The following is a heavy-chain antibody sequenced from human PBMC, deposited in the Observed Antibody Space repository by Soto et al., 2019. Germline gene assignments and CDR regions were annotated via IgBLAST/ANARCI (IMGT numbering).Heavy chain of an antibody. CDR1: GFTFSDYY. Sequence: GGSLRLACAASGFTFSDYYMSWIRQAPGKGLEWVSYISSSGSTIYYADSVKGRFTISRDNAKNSLYLQMNSLRAEDTAVYYCARFIYRWFFGYCSGGSRHHIDYWGQGTLVTVSS. CDR2: ISSSGSTI. CDR3: ARFIYRWFFGYCSGGSRHHIDY. D-gene: IGHD2-15*01. V-gene: IGHV3-11*01. J-gene: IGHJ4*02.